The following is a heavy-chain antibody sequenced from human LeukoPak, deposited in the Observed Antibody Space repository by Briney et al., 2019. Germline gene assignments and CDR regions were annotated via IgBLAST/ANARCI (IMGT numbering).Heavy chain of an antibody. CDR3: ARDLSGSYDWFDP. D-gene: IGHD1-26*01. J-gene: IGHJ5*02. CDR2: IIPIFGTA. Sequence: SVKVSCKASGGTFSSYAISWVRQAPGQGLEWMGGIIPIFGTANYAQKFQGRVTITADESTSTAYMELSSLRSEDTAVYYCARDLSGSYDWFDPWGQGTLVTVSS. CDR1: GGTFSSYA. V-gene: IGHV1-69*13.